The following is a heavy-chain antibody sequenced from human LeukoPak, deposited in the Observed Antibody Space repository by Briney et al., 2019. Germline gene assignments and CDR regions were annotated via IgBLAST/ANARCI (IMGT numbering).Heavy chain of an antibody. CDR2: INAGNGNT. V-gene: IGHV1-3*01. Sequence: GASVKVSCTASGYTFTSYAMHWVRQAPGQRLEWMGWINAGNGNTKYSQKFQGRVTITRDTSASTAYMELSSLRSEDTAVYYCARASNYDFWSGYYPIDYWGQGTLVTVSS. D-gene: IGHD3-3*01. J-gene: IGHJ4*02. CDR1: GYTFTSYA. CDR3: ARASNYDFWSGYYPIDY.